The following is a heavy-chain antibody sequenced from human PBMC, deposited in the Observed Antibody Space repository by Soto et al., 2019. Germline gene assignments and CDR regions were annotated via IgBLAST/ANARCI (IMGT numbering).Heavy chain of an antibody. CDR1: GYTFTSYD. CDR2: MNPNSGNT. D-gene: IGHD3-16*01. J-gene: IGHJ6*02. Sequence: QVQLVQSGAEVKKPGASVKVSCKASGYTFTSYDINWVRQATGQGLEWMGWMNPNSGNTGYAQKFQGRVTMTRNTSISTSYMELSSLRSEDTAVYYCASWGPCDYGMDVWCQGTTVTVSS. CDR3: ASWGPCDYGMDV. V-gene: IGHV1-8*01.